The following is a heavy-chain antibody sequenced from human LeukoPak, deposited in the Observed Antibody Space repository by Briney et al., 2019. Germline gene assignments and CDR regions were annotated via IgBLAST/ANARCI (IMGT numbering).Heavy chain of an antibody. CDR1: GYTLTELS. V-gene: IGHV1-24*01. CDR3: ATAQIGSGSYYIKSQFEY. J-gene: IGHJ4*02. Sequence: ASVKVSCKVSGYTLTELSMHWVRQAPGKELEWMGGFDPEDGETIYAQKFQGRVTMTEDTSTDTAYMELSSLRSEDTAVYYCATAQIGSGSYYIKSQFEYWGQGTLVTVSS. CDR2: FDPEDGET. D-gene: IGHD3-10*01.